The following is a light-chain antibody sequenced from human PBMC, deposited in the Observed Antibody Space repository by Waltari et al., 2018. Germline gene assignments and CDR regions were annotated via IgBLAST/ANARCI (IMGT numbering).Light chain of an antibody. Sequence: DIQMTQSPSSLSASVGDRVVITYRASQSISSYLNWYQQKPGKAPKLLMYAASSLQSGVPSRFSGSGSGTDFTLTISSLQSEDFATYYCQQSYSTPWTFGQGTKVAIK. CDR1: QSISSY. CDR3: QQSYSTPWT. CDR2: AAS. V-gene: IGKV1-39*01. J-gene: IGKJ1*01.